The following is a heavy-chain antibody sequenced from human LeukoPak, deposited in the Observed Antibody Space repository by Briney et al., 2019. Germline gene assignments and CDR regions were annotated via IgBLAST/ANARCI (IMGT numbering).Heavy chain of an antibody. CDR3: ARAPGYSSSSGGLDP. J-gene: IGHJ5*02. D-gene: IGHD6-6*01. CDR2: INHSGST. Sequence: PSETLSLTCTVSGGSISSYYWSWIRQPPGKGLEWIGEINHSGSTNYNPSLKSRVTISVDTSKNQFSLKLSSVTAADTAVYYCARAPGYSSSSGGLDPWGQGTLVTVSS. V-gene: IGHV4-34*01. CDR1: GGSISSYY.